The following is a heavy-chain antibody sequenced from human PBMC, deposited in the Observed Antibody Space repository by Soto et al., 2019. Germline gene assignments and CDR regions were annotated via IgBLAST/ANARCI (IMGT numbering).Heavy chain of an antibody. CDR2: IHGGGNK. V-gene: IGHV3-53*01. J-gene: IGHJ5*02. CDR3: ASGPTLAARLGWNYFDP. D-gene: IGHD6-6*01. Sequence: EVQLVESGGTVIQPGESLGLSCATSGLNVNINYVTWVRQAPGKGLEWLSIIHGGGNKFYSDSVKGRFTISRDTSKNTVYLQMSSLTVDDTAVYYCASGPTLAARLGWNYFDPWGQGTLVTVSS. CDR1: GLNVNINY.